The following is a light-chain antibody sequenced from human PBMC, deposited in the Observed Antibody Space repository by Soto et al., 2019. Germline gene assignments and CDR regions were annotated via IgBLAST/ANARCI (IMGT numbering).Light chain of an antibody. CDR3: LQHNSYPWT. V-gene: IGKV1-17*01. J-gene: IGKJ1*01. Sequence: DIQMTQSPSSLSASVGDRVTITCRASLGIRNDLGWYQQKPGKPPKRLIYAASSLQSGVPPRFSVRGSGTELTLTITSLQPEDFAAYYCLQHNSYPWTFGQGTKVEIK. CDR1: LGIRND. CDR2: AAS.